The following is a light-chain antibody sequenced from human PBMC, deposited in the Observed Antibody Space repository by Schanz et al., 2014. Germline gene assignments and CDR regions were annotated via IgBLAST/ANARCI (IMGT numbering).Light chain of an antibody. Sequence: EIVLTQSPGTLSLSPGERATLSCRASQSVHRNYLAWHQQKPGQAPRLLIYGTSIRATGIPDRFSGSGSGTDFTLTISRLEPDDFGVFYCQQYGLAPYTFGRGTRLELK. V-gene: IGKV3-20*01. CDR3: QQYGLAPYT. CDR1: QSVHRNY. CDR2: GTS. J-gene: IGKJ2*01.